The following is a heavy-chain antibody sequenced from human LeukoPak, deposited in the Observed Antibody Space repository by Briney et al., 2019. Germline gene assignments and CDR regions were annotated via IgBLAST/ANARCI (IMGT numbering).Heavy chain of an antibody. CDR1: GYTFTSYG. CDR2: ISAYNGNT. J-gene: IGHJ4*02. D-gene: IGHD2-15*01. V-gene: IGHV1-18*01. CDR3: ARGENFCSGGSCYPEYFDY. Sequence: ASVKVSCKASGYTFTSYGISWVRQAPGQGLEWMGWISAYNGNTNYAQKLQGRVTMTTDTSTSTAYMELRSLRSDDTAVYYCARGENFCSGGSCYPEYFDYWGQGTLVTVSP.